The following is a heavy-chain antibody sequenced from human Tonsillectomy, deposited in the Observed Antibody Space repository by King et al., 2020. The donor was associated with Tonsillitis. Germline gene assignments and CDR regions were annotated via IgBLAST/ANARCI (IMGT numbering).Heavy chain of an antibody. CDR2: ISSSSSHI. J-gene: IGHJ3*02. D-gene: IGHD3-22*01. V-gene: IGHV3-21*01. CDR3: ARDDLYYYDSSGYYSLDAFDI. Sequence: VQLVESGGGLVKPGGSLRLSCAASGFTFSSYSMTWVRQAPGKGLEWLSSISSSSSHIYYADSVKGRFTISRDNAKNSLYLQMNSLRAEDTAVYYCARDDLYYYDSSGYYSLDAFDIWGQGTMVTVSS. CDR1: GFTFSSYS.